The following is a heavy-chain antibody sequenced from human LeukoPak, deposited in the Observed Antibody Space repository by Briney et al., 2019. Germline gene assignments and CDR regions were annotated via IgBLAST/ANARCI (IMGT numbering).Heavy chain of an antibody. J-gene: IGHJ4*02. CDR1: GFTVSSYS. D-gene: IGHD3-22*01. CDR3: ARVWSSGYTKDY. Sequence: GGSLRLSCAAAGFTVSSYSIGSVRQAAGRGLEWLSYISGSSSTIYFADSVKGRFTISRDNAKNSAYLHVNSLRAEDTAVYYCARVWSSGYTKDYWGQGTLVTVS. CDR2: ISGSSSTI. V-gene: IGHV3-48*04.